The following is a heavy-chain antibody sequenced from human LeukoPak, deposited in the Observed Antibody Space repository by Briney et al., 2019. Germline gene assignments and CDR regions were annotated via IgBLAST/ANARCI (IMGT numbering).Heavy chain of an antibody. V-gene: IGHV4-61*08. J-gene: IGHJ6*03. CDR2: IYYSGST. Sequence: QASETLSLTCTVSGGSISSGGYYWSWIRQPPGKGLEWIGYIYYSGSTNYNPSLKSRVTISVDTSKNQFSLKLSSVTAADTAVYYCARDDFWSGYPHLDVWGKGTTVTVSS. D-gene: IGHD3-3*01. CDR3: ARDDFWSGYPHLDV. CDR1: GGSISSGGYY.